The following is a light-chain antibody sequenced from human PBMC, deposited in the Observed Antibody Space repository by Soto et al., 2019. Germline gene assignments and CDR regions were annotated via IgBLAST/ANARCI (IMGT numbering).Light chain of an antibody. V-gene: IGKV1-5*01. CDR3: QQYSSYWT. Sequence: IQMTQSPSSLSASVGDRVTITCRASQSISSYLNWYQQKPGKAPKLLIHDATSLESGVPSRFSGSGSGTEFTLTISSLQPDDFATCYCQQYSSYWTFAQGTKVDIK. CDR1: QSISSY. CDR2: DAT. J-gene: IGKJ1*01.